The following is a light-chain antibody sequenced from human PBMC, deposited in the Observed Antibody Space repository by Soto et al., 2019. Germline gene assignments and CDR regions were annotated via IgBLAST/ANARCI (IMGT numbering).Light chain of an antibody. J-gene: IGLJ2*01. CDR3: AAWDDSLNGQVV. CDR2: SNN. Sequence: QPVLTQPPSASGTPGQRVTISCSGSSSNIGSNTVNWYQQLPGTAPKLLIYSNNQRPSGVPDRFSGSKSGTSASLAISGLQSEDDADYYCAAWDDSLNGQVVFGGGTKLTVL. CDR1: SSNIGSNT. V-gene: IGLV1-44*01.